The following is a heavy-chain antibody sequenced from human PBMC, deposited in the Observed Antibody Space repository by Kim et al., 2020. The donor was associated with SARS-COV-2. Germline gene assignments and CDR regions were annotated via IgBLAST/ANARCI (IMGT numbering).Heavy chain of an antibody. CDR3: ARPHRRAYAYGRDL. V-gene: IGHV3-53*01. D-gene: IGHD3-16*01. Sequence: YADSVKGPFTIYRDNSKNMLYLQMNSLVAEDTGVYFCARPHRRAYAYGRDLWGQGTTVTVSS. J-gene: IGHJ6*02.